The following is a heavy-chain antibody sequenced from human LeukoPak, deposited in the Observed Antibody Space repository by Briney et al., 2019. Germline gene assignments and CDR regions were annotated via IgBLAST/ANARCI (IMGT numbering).Heavy chain of an antibody. D-gene: IGHD3-10*01. CDR3: ARHWRSEVRGVIIGWFDP. J-gene: IGHJ5*02. CDR2: IYYSGST. Sequence: PSETLSLTCTVSGGSISSYYWSWIRQPSGKGLEWIGYIYYSGSTNYNPSLKSRVTISVDTSKNQFSLKLSSVTAADTAVYYCARHWRSEVRGVIIGWFDPWGQGTLVTVSS. V-gene: IGHV4-59*08. CDR1: GGSISSYY.